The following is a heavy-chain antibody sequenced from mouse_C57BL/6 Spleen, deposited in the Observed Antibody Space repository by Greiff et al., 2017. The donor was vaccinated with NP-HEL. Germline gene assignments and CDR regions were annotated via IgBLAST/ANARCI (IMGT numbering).Heavy chain of an antibody. CDR1: GYTFTDYN. CDR2: INPNNGGT. V-gene: IGHV1-22*01. J-gene: IGHJ4*01. CDR3: ARIGHDYPEAMDY. D-gene: IGHD2-4*01. Sequence: VQLQQSGPELVKPGASVKMSCKASGYTFTDYNMHWVKQSHGKSLEWIGYINPNNGGTSYNQKFKGKATLTVNKSSSTAYMELRSLTSEEYEVDYWARIGHDYPEAMDYWGQGTSVTVSS.